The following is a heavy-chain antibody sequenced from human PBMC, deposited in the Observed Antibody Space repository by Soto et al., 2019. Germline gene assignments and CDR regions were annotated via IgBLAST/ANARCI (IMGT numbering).Heavy chain of an antibody. CDR2: IVDSGGRA. J-gene: IGHJ6*02. CDR1: GFAFSSHP. CDR3: APVPAASSYYNTDV. Sequence: GGSLRLSCAASGFAFSSHPMSWVRQAPERGLEWVSGIVDSGGRAFYADSVQGRFTISRDNSKNTLYPEMNNLRAEDTAIYYCAPVPAASSYYNTDVWGQGTTVTVSS. D-gene: IGHD2-2*01. V-gene: IGHV3-23*01.